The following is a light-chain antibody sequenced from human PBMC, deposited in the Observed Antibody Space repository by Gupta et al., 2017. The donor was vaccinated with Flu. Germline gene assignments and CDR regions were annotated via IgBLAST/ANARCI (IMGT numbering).Light chain of an antibody. CDR3: RQHNGFPAT. CDR2: STS. J-gene: IGKJ1*01. V-gene: IGKV1-17*01. Sequence: DIEMTQSPSSLSASVGDRVTITCRASQGIGNSLSWYQHKPGKPPKRLIYSTSIGQSGVSSRFSGSGSGTDFTLTINSLQPEDSAVYFCRQHNGFPATFGQGTKVEI. CDR1: QGIGNS.